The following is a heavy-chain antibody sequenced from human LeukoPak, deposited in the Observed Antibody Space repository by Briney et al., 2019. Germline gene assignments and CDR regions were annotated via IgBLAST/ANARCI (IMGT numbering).Heavy chain of an antibody. D-gene: IGHD6-19*01. CDR1: GFTFDGYA. V-gene: IGHV3-9*01. CDR2: ISWNSGSI. Sequence: GGSLRLSCAASGFTFDGYAMHWVRQAPGKGLEWVSGISWNSGSIGYADSVKGRFTISRDNAKNSLYLQMNSLRAEDTAVYYCASVLWQWLVRVDYFDYWGQGTLVTASS. CDR3: ASVLWQWLVRVDYFDY. J-gene: IGHJ4*02.